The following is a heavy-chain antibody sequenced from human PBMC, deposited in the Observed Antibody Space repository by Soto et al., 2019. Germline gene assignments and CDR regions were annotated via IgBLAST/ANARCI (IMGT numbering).Heavy chain of an antibody. CDR3: ARERYENSGWLLFDY. V-gene: IGHV3-33*01. J-gene: IGHJ4*02. CDR1: GFTFRSYG. CDR2: IWYDGSNK. D-gene: IGHD6-19*01. Sequence: GVQRLSCAASGFTFRSYGRHWVRQAPGKGLEWVAVIWYDGSNKYSGDSVKARFTISRDNSKNTLYLQMNSLRAEDTGVYYCARERYENSGWLLFDYWGQGTLVTVSS.